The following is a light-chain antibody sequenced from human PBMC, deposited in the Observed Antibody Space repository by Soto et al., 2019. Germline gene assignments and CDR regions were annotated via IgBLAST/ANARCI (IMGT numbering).Light chain of an antibody. CDR2: SIS. J-gene: IGKJ1*01. CDR1: QTITGRS. CDR3: QQFQHSRT. V-gene: IGKV3-20*01. Sequence: IVLTQSPGTLSLSPGERATLSCRASQTITGRSLAWYQQKPGQAPRLLITSISTRATGIPDRFSGSGSGADFTLTITRLEPEDFAVYYCQQFQHSRTFGQGTKVEIK.